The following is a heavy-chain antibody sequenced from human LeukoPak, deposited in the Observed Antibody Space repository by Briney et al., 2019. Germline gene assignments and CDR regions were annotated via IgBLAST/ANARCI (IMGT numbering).Heavy chain of an antibody. Sequence: GGSLRLSCAASGFTFSSYSMNWVRQAPGKGLEWVSSISSSSSYIYYADSVKGRFTISRDNAKNSLYLQMNSLRAEDTAVYYCARDGVVVKGSSIWFDPWGQGTLVTVSS. CDR2: ISSSSSYI. CDR1: GFTFSSYS. D-gene: IGHD2-15*01. V-gene: IGHV3-21*01. CDR3: ARDGVVVKGSSIWFDP. J-gene: IGHJ5*02.